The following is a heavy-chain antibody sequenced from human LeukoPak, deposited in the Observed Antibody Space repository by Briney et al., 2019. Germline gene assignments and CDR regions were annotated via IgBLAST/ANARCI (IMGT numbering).Heavy chain of an antibody. D-gene: IGHD3-3*01. CDR2: IYHSGST. J-gene: IGHJ6*03. CDR3: ARHSGPYYDFWSGYYRDYYYYYYMDV. Sequence: SETLSLTCAVSGYSISSGHYWGWIRQPPGKGLEWIGSIYHSGSTYYNPSLKSRVTISVDTSKNQFSLKLSSVTAADTAVYYCARHSGPYYDFWSGYYRDYYYYYYMDVWGKGTTVTVSS. V-gene: IGHV4-38-2*01. CDR1: GYSISSGHY.